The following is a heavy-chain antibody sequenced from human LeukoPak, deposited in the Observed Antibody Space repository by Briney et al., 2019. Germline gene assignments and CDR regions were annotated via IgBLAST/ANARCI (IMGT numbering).Heavy chain of an antibody. D-gene: IGHD7-27*01. CDR2: IYYSGST. Sequence: SETLSLTCTVSGGSISSSSYYWGWIRQPPGKGLEWIGSIYYSGSTYYNPSLKSRVTISVDTSKNQFSLKLSSVTAADTAVYYCARERGPGSDYWGQGTLVTVSS. V-gene: IGHV4-39*07. J-gene: IGHJ4*02. CDR3: ARERGPGSDY. CDR1: GGSISSSSYY.